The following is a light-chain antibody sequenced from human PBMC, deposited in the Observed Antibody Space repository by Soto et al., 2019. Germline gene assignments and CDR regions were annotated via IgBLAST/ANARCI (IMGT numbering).Light chain of an antibody. CDR2: DNN. J-gene: IGLJ1*01. Sequence: QSALTQPPSVAAAPGQKVTISCSGSSSNIGNNYVSWYQQLPGTAPKLLIYDNNKRPSGIPDRFSGSKSGTSATLGITGLQTGDEGDYYCGPWDRSLSVSGFGTGTKATVL. CDR3: GPWDRSLSVSG. V-gene: IGLV1-51*01. CDR1: SSNIGNNY.